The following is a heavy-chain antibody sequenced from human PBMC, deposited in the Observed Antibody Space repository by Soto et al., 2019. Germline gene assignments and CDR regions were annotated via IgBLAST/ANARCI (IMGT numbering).Heavy chain of an antibody. V-gene: IGHV3-13*01. Sequence: GGSLRLSCAASGFTFSTYDMHWVRQTTGKRLEWVSTIGRADDTYYAGSVKGRFTISRENAKNSLYLQMNSLRADDTAVYYCARAGCSDGSCYSEYYYQYGMDVWGQGTTVTVSS. CDR2: IGRADDT. CDR1: GFTFSTYD. D-gene: IGHD2-15*01. CDR3: ARAGCSDGSCYSEYYYQYGMDV. J-gene: IGHJ6*02.